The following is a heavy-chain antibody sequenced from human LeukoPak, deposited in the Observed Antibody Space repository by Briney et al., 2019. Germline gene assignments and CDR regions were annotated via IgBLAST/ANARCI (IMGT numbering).Heavy chain of an antibody. CDR3: ARVNRDILTGYYDY. V-gene: IGHV1-46*01. CDR1: GYTFTNYY. J-gene: IGHJ4*02. CDR2: INTSGGST. Sequence: ASVKVSCKASGYTFTNYYMHWVRQAPAQGLEWMGIINTSGGSTSYAQKFQGRVTMTRDTSTSTVYMELSSLRSEGTAVYYCARVNRDILTGYYDYWGQGTLVTVSS. D-gene: IGHD3-9*01.